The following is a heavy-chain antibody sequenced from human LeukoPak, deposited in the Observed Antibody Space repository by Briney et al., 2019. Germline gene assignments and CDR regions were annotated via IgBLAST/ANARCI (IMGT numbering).Heavy chain of an antibody. Sequence: GGSLRLSCAASGFTFSSYAMHWVRQAPGKGLEWVAVISYDGSNKYYADSVKGRFTISRDNSKNTLYLQMNSLRAEDTAVYYCARGQGSSWWDAFDIWGQGTMVTVSS. J-gene: IGHJ3*02. V-gene: IGHV3-30-3*01. CDR2: ISYDGSNK. D-gene: IGHD6-13*01. CDR1: GFTFSSYA. CDR3: ARGQGSSWWDAFDI.